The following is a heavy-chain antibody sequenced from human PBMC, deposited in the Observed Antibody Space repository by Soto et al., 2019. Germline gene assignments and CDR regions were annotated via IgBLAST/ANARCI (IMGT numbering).Heavy chain of an antibody. V-gene: IGHV4-59*01. CDR3: ARAGTTMARGVISGWFDP. CDR2: IYYSGST. D-gene: IGHD3-10*01. J-gene: IGHJ5*02. Sequence: PSETLSLTCTVSGGSISSYYWSWIRHPPGKGLEWIGYIYYSGSTNYNPSLKSRVTISVDTSKNQFSLKLSSVTAADTAVYYCARAGTTMARGVISGWFDPWGQGTLVTVS. CDR1: GGSISSYY.